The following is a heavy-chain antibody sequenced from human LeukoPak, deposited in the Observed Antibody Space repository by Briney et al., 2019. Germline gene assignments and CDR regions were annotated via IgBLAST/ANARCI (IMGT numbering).Heavy chain of an antibody. D-gene: IGHD6-19*01. CDR2: ISWNSGSI. Sequence: GRSLRLSCAASGFTFDDYAMHWVRQAPGKGLEWVSGISWNSGSIGYADSVKGRFTISRDNAKNSLYLQMNSLRAEDMALYYCAKDQGGWYSGYYFDYWGQETLVTVSS. CDR3: AKDQGGWYSGYYFDY. CDR1: GFTFDDYA. J-gene: IGHJ4*02. V-gene: IGHV3-9*03.